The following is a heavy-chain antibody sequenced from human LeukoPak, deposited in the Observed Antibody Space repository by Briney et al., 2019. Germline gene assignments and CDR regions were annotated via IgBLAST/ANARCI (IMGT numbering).Heavy chain of an antibody. J-gene: IGHJ6*03. V-gene: IGHV7-4-1*02. D-gene: IGHD2-15*01. CDR3: ARDGDCSGGSCYYYYYMDV. CDR1: GYTFTSYA. Sequence: ASVKVSCKASGYTFTSYAMNWVRQAPGQGLEWMGWINTNTGNPTYAQGFTGRFVFSLDTSVSTAYLQISSLKAEDTAVYYCARDGDCSGGSCYYYYYMDVWGKGTTVTVSS. CDR2: INTNTGNP.